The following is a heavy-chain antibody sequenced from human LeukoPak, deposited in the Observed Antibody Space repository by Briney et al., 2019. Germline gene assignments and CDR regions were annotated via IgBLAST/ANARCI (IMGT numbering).Heavy chain of an antibody. CDR3: ARDSPSYYFDY. V-gene: IGHV1-2*02. CDR1: GYTFTGYY. CDR2: VNPNSGGT. Sequence: GASVKVSCKASGYTFTGYYMHWVRQVPGQGLEWMGWVNPNSGGTNYAQKFQGRVTMTRDTSISTAYMELSRLRSDDTAVYYCARDSPSYYFDYWGQGTLVTVSS. J-gene: IGHJ4*02.